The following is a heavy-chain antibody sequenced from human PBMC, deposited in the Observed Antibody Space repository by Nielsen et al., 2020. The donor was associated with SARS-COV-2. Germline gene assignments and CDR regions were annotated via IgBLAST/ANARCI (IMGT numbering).Heavy chain of an antibody. CDR3: ARESLYYYGSGSYYDY. J-gene: IGHJ4*02. Sequence: ASVKVSCKASGYTFTSYGISWVRQAPGQGLEWMGWISAYNGNTNYAQKLQGRVTMTTDTSTSTAYMELRSLRSDDTAVYYWARESLYYYGSGSYYDYWGQGTLVTVSS. V-gene: IGHV1-18*04. CDR1: GYTFTSYG. D-gene: IGHD3-10*01. CDR2: ISAYNGNT.